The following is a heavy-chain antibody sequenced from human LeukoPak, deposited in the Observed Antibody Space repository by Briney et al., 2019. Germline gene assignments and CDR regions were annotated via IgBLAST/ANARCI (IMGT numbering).Heavy chain of an antibody. Sequence: ASVKVSCKASGYTFTGSYMHWVRQAPGQGLEWMGWINPNSGGTNYAQKFQGRVTMTRDTSTSTAYVELSRLRSDDTAVYYCARDPVVGAKGVWFDPWGQGTLVTVSS. CDR1: GYTFTGSY. D-gene: IGHD2-15*01. CDR2: INPNSGGT. J-gene: IGHJ5*02. CDR3: ARDPVVGAKGVWFDP. V-gene: IGHV1-2*02.